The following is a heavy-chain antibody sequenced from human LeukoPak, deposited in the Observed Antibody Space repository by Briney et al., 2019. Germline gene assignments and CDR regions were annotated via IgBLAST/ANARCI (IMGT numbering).Heavy chain of an antibody. CDR1: GFTFSSCA. Sequence: GGSLRLSCAASGFTFSSCATSWVRQAPGKGLEWVSAISGSGGSTYYADSVKGRFTISRDNSKNTLYLQMNSLRAEDTAVYYCAKQEYSTPRGWFDPWGQGTLVTVSS. J-gene: IGHJ5*02. V-gene: IGHV3-23*01. D-gene: IGHD6-6*01. CDR2: ISGSGGST. CDR3: AKQEYSTPRGWFDP.